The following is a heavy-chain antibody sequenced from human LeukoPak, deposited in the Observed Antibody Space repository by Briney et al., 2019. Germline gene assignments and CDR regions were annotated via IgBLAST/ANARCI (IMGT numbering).Heavy chain of an antibody. CDR2: TSYGGTNK. Sequence: PGGSLRLSCTASGFPFSDFGIHWVRQAPGKGLEWVAVTSYGGTNKYYADSVKGRFTISRDNSKNTLYLQMNSLRAEDTALYYCAKDYGGNNYDTFDIWGQGTMVAVSS. CDR3: AKDYGGNNYDTFDI. D-gene: IGHD4-23*01. J-gene: IGHJ3*02. V-gene: IGHV3-30*18. CDR1: GFPFSDFG.